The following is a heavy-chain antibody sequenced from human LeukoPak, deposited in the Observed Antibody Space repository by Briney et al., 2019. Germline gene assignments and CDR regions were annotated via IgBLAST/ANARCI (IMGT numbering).Heavy chain of an antibody. D-gene: IGHD3-10*01. CDR2: IYYSGST. CDR1: GGSISSSSYY. Sequence: SGPGLVKPSETLSLTCTVSGGSISSSSYYWGWIRQPPGKGLEWIGSIYYSGSTYYNPSLKSRVTISVDTSKNQFSLKLGSVTAADTAVYYCARHESLLLWFGELSPFLDYWGQGTLVTVSS. J-gene: IGHJ4*02. CDR3: ARHESLLLWFGELSPFLDY. V-gene: IGHV4-39*01.